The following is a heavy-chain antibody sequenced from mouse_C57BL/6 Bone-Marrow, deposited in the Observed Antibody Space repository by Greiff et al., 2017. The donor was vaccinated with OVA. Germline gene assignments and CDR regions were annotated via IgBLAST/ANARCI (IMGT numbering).Heavy chain of an antibody. CDR1: GYTFTDYY. V-gene: IGHV1-26*01. Sequence: EVQLQQSGPELVKPGASVKISCKASGYTFTDYYMNWVKQSHGKSLEWIGDINPNNGGTSYNQKFKGKATVTVDKSSSTAYMELRSLTSEDSAVYYCAKVYSNYGDWYFDVWGTGTTVTVSS. CDR2: INPNNGGT. D-gene: IGHD2-5*01. CDR3: AKVYSNYGDWYFDV. J-gene: IGHJ1*03.